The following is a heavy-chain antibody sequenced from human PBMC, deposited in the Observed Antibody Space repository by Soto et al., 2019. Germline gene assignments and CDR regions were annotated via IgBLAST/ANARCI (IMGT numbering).Heavy chain of an antibody. CDR3: VRIAGWYKIAS. D-gene: IGHD6-19*01. CDR1: GDSVISNWW. CDR2: MLHSANT. J-gene: IGHJ4*02. Sequence: QLQLQESGPGLVKPSGTLSLTCAVSGDSVISNWWWGWVRQSPGKGVEWTADMLHSANTNYSPSLESRITLSVDKSKYQFSLKMNSMTAADSAGYFCVRIAGWYKIASGGQGILVTVSS. V-gene: IGHV4-4*02.